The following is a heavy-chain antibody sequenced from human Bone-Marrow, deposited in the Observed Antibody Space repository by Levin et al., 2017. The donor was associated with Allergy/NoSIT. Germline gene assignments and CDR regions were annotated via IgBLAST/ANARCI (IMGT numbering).Heavy chain of an antibody. D-gene: IGHD2-15*01. CDR2: IKEDGSET. CDR3: ARGVLSAVDY. V-gene: IGHV3-7*03. Sequence: ASVKVSCAASGFTFSNYWMSWVRQAPGKGLEWVANIKEDGSETYYVDSVKGRFTISRDNAKNSLYLQMNSLRAEDTAVYYCARGVLSAVDYWGQGTLVTVSS. J-gene: IGHJ4*02. CDR1: GFTFSNYW.